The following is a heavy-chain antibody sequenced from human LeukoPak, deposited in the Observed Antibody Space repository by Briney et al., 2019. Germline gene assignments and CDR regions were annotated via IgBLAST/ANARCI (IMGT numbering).Heavy chain of an antibody. CDR1: GFTFNNYW. V-gene: IGHV3-74*01. D-gene: IGHD1-1*01. Sequence: PGGSLRLSCAASGFTFNNYWIHWVRQVPGKGLMWVSRMNNDASSASYVDSVKGRFTISRDNAKNTLFLQMNSLRAEDTAVYYCARRGTGHGMDVWGQGTTVIVSS. CDR2: MNNDASSA. J-gene: IGHJ6*02. CDR3: ARRGTGHGMDV.